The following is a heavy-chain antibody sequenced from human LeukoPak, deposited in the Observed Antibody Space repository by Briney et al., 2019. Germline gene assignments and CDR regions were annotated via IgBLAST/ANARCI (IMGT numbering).Heavy chain of an antibody. D-gene: IGHD6-19*01. J-gene: IGHJ4*02. CDR1: GFTFSNYA. CDR2: VSGSGDTT. Sequence: GGSLRLSCAASGFTFSNYAMSWVRQALGKGLEWVSAVSGSGDTTYYADSVKGRFAISRDNSKNTLYLQMSSLRAEDTAVYYCAKPYSSGWKIFDYRGQGTLVTVSS. V-gene: IGHV3-23*01. CDR3: AKPYSSGWKIFDY.